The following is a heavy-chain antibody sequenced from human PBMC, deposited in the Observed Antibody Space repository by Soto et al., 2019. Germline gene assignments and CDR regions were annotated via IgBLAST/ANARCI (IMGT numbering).Heavy chain of an antibody. Sequence: ASVKVSCKASGYPFSGRYLHWVRQAPGQGLEWMALINPTIGGTKYAQKFQGRVSMTWDTSMSTAYMEMSSLKSDDTAIYYCARGHCSCTGCSDYFDSWGQGTLVTVSS. CDR2: INPTIGGT. J-gene: IGHJ4*02. D-gene: IGHD2-2*01. CDR1: GYPFSGRY. V-gene: IGHV1-2*02. CDR3: ARGHCSCTGCSDYFDS.